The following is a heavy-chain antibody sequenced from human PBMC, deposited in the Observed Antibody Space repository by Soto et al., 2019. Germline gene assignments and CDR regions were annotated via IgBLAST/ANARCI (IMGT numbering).Heavy chain of an antibody. Sequence: SETLSLTCTVSGGSISSYYWSWIRQPPGKGLEWIGYIYYSGSTNYNPSLKSRVTISVDTSKNQFSLKLSSVTAADTAVYYCARAWELPAYFDYWGQGTLVTVSS. CDR1: GGSISSYY. CDR3: ARAWELPAYFDY. D-gene: IGHD1-26*01. V-gene: IGHV4-59*01. J-gene: IGHJ4*02. CDR2: IYYSGST.